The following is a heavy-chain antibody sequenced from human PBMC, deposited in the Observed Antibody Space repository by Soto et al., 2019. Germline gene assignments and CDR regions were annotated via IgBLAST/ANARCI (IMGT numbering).Heavy chain of an antibody. CDR1: GFPFSGFD. Sequence: PGGSLRLSCEAAGFPFSGFDMDWVRQPTGQGLEWVSTIGTAGDTYYAVSVKGRFTISRDNAKNSLSLQMNSLRAGGTAGYFCSRGQEVGAHFFDSWGQGTQVTVSS. CDR2: IGTAGDT. CDR3: SRGQEVGAHFFDS. D-gene: IGHD2-15*01. J-gene: IGHJ4*02. V-gene: IGHV3-13*01.